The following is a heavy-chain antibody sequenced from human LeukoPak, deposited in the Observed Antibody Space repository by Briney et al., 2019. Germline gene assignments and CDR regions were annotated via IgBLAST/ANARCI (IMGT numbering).Heavy chain of an antibody. CDR3: ALGNYYDSSGRRVYYYYMDV. V-gene: IGHV4-59*01. CDR1: GGSISSYY. J-gene: IGHJ6*03. D-gene: IGHD3-22*01. CDR2: IYYSGST. Sequence: SETLSLTCTVSGGSISSYYWSWIRQPPGKGLEWIGYIYYSGSTNYNPSLKSRVTISIDTSKNQFSLKLNSVTAADTAVYYCALGNYYDSSGRRVYYYYMDVWGKGTTVTVSS.